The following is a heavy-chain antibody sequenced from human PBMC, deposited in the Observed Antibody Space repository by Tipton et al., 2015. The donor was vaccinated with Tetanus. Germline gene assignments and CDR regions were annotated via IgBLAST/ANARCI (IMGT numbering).Heavy chain of an antibody. Sequence: LRLSCAVSGGSFTDCYWGWVRQPPGKGLEWIGEVNHSGTTYYNASLKSRLTMSVDTSEQHFSLNLNSVTASDTAMYYCASLPKHWLAPRGAPWGQGTLVTVSS. J-gene: IGHJ5*02. CDR2: VNHSGTT. CDR1: GGSFTDCY. D-gene: IGHD6-19*01. V-gene: IGHV4-34*01. CDR3: ASLPKHWLAPRGAP.